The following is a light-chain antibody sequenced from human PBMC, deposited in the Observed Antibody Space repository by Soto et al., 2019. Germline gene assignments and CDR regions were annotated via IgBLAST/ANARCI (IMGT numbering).Light chain of an antibody. CDR3: QQYNSYST. Sequence: DIVMTQSPGTLSLSPGERATLSCRASQSVSNNYLAWYQQKPGQAPRLLIYGASNRATGIPDRSSGSGSGTDFTLTISSLQPDDFATYYCQQYNSYSTFGQGTKVDI. CDR2: GAS. J-gene: IGKJ1*01. V-gene: IGKV3-20*01. CDR1: QSVSNNY.